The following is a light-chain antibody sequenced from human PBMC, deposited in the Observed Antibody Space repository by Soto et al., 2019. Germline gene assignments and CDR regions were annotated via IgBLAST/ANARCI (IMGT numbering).Light chain of an antibody. Sequence: ESVLTQSPGTQSVSPGERATLSCRASQSVSSDYLACYHQKPGQPPTLLIYGASSRATGIPDRFSGSGSGTDFTLTISRLEPEDFAVYYCHQYGSSPTFGQGTRLEI. CDR3: HQYGSSPT. CDR1: QSVSSDY. V-gene: IGKV3-20*01. CDR2: GAS. J-gene: IGKJ5*01.